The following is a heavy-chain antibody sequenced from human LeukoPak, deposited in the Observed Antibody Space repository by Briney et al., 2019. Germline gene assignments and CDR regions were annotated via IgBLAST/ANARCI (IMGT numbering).Heavy chain of an antibody. CDR2: INQDGSKK. CDR3: VRDQGTTVTSYAFNI. CDR1: GFTFHTYW. Sequence: GSLRLSCAASGFTFHTYWMTWVRQAPGRGLEWVANINQDGSKKDYVDSVKGRFTISRDNANNLLYLQMNSLRAEDTAIYSCVRDQGTTVTSYAFNIWGRGTMVTVSS. J-gene: IGHJ3*02. V-gene: IGHV3-7*01. D-gene: IGHD4-11*01.